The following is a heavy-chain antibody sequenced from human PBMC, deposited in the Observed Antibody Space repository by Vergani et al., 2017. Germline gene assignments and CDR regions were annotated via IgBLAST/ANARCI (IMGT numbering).Heavy chain of an antibody. J-gene: IGHJ4*02. CDR1: GYSFTSYC. V-gene: IGHV5-51*01. CDR2: IYPGDSDT. CDR3: ARRTGGKMTTPDFDY. D-gene: IGHD4-17*01. Sequence: EVQLVQSGAEVKKPGESLKISCKGSGYSFTSYCIGWVRQMPGKGLEWMGLIYPGDSDTRYSPSFQGQVTISADKSISTAYLQWSSLKASDTAMYYCARRTGGKMTTPDFDYWGQGTLVTVSS.